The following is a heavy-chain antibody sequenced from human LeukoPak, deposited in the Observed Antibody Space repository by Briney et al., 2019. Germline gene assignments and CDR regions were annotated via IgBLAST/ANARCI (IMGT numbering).Heavy chain of an antibody. CDR2: IYYSGST. J-gene: IGHJ6*03. CDR3: ARGGSYYDFWSGRYYYYMDV. D-gene: IGHD3-3*01. CDR1: GGSISSYY. V-gene: IGHV4-59*01. Sequence: SETLSLTCTVSGGSISSYYWSWIRQPPGQGLEWIGYIYYSGSTNYNPSLKSLVTISVDTFNNQFSLKISSVTAADTAVYYCARGGSYYDFWSGRYYYYMDVWGKGTTVTVSS.